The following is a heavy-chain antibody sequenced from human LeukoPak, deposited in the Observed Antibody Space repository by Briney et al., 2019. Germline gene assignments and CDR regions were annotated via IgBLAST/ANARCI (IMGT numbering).Heavy chain of an antibody. D-gene: IGHD2-2*01. CDR3: AREIPGELNAFHL. CDR1: GFTFSSYW. V-gene: IGHV3-7*01. CDR2: IKEDGSRT. J-gene: IGHJ3*01. Sequence: GGSLRLSCVASGFTFSSYWMTWVRQAPGRGLERVANIKEDGSRTYYIDYVKGRFTISRDKDQSSLYLQMNRLRADDRAVYYCAREIPGELNAFHLWGQGTMVPVSS.